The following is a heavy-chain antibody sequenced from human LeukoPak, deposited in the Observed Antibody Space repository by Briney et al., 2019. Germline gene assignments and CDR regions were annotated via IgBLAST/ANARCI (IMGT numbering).Heavy chain of an antibody. D-gene: IGHD3-22*01. CDR3: ARWWTYYYDSSGYPDY. CDR2: IYYSGST. V-gene: IGHV4-59*01. Sequence: SETLSLTCTVSGGSISSYYWSWIRQPPGKGLEWIGYIYYSGSTNYNPSLKSRVTISVDTSKNQFSLKLSSVTAADTAVYYCARWWTYYYDSSGYPDYWGQGTLVTVSS. J-gene: IGHJ4*02. CDR1: GGSISSYY.